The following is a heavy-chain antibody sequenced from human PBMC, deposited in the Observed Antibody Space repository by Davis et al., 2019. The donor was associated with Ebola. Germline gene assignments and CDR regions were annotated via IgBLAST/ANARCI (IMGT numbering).Heavy chain of an antibody. CDR3: AKEGASPAWDGAFDI. Sequence: PGGSLRLSCAASGFTFSSNGMHWVRQTPGKGLEWVAVISYDGSNKYYADSVKGRFTISRDNSKNTLYLQMNSLRPDDTAVYYCAKEGASPAWDGAFDIWGQGTLVSVSS. J-gene: IGHJ3*02. V-gene: IGHV3-30*18. CDR2: ISYDGSNK. D-gene: IGHD1-26*01. CDR1: GFTFSSNG.